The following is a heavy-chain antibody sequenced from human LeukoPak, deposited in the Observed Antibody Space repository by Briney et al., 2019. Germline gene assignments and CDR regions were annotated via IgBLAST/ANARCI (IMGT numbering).Heavy chain of an antibody. CDR3: ARGYQRPDC. J-gene: IGHJ4*02. V-gene: IGHV3-21*01. CDR2: ISSSSNNI. D-gene: IGHD2-2*01. Sequence: GGSLRLSCAASGFTFSTYTMNWVRQAPGKGLEWVSSISSSSNNINYADSVKGRFTISRDNAMNSVRLQMNSLRVEDTAVYYCARGYQRPDCWGQGTLITVSS. CDR1: GFTFSTYT.